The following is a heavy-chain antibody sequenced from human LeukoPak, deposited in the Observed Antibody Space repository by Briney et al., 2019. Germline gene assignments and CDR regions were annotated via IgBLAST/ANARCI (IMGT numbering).Heavy chain of an antibody. V-gene: IGHV3-30-3*01. J-gene: IGHJ6*02. CDR3: ARDQWLAYYYHGMDV. CDR1: GFTFSNYA. Sequence: GRSLRLSCAATGFTFSNYAIHWGRQAPGKGLEWVAFISDDGSRQHYADSVKGRFTISRDNSKNTLNLQMNSLRAEDTAIYYCARDQWLAYYYHGMDVWGQGTTVTVSS. CDR2: ISDDGSRQ. D-gene: IGHD6-19*01.